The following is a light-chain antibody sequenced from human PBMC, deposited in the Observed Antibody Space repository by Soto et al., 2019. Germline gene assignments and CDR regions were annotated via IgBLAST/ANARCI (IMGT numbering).Light chain of an antibody. Sequence: QSALTQPASVSGSPGQSITISCTGTSSDVGGYNYVSWYQQHPGKAPKLMIYEVSNRPSGVSNRFSGSKSGNTASLTISWLQPEDEADYYCSSYTSSSTLRVFGAGTKVTVL. J-gene: IGLJ1*01. V-gene: IGLV2-14*01. CDR1: SSDVGGYNY. CDR2: EVS. CDR3: SSYTSSSTLRV.